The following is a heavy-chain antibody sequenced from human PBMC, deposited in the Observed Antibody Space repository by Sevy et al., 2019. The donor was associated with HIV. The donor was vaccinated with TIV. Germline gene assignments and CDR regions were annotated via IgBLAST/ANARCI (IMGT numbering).Heavy chain of an antibody. CDR3: AGDFMPVASAGTGALGV. Sequence: GGSLRLSCVASGFIFRDRYMSWIRQAPGKGLEWVSFISSGSSEINYADSVKGRFTVARDNAKNSLYLQMNSLGAEDTAVYYCAGDFMPVASAGTGALGVWGQGTAVTVSS. J-gene: IGHJ6*02. V-gene: IGHV3-11*05. D-gene: IGHD6-13*01. CDR1: GFIFRDRY. CDR2: ISSGSSEI.